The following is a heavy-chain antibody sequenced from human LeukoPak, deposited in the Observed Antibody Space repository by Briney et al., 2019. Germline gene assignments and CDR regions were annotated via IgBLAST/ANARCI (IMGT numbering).Heavy chain of an antibody. CDR1: GVTVSNNY. J-gene: IGHJ4*02. D-gene: IGHD6-19*01. Sequence: GGSLRLSCAASGVTVSNNYMTWVRQAPGKGLEWVSVIYSGGTTYYADSVKGRFTISRDNSKNTVYLQMNSLRAEDTAVYYCARDRSPSIAVAGTGDYWGQGTLVTVSS. CDR3: ARDRSPSIAVAGTGDY. V-gene: IGHV3-53*01. CDR2: IYSGGTT.